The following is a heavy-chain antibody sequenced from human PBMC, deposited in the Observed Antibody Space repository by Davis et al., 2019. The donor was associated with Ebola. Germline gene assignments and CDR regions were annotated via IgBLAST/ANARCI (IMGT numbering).Heavy chain of an antibody. J-gene: IGHJ5*02. CDR3: ARDLGGMIEALGWFDP. V-gene: IGHV1-18*04. CDR2: INPHNANT. CDR1: GYTFTSYG. Sequence: ASVKVSCKASGYTFTSYGITWVRQAPGQGLEWMGWINPHNANTNYAQNVQGRVTMTTDTSTSTAYMELRSLRSDDTAVYYCARDLGGMIEALGWFDPWGQGTLVTVSS. D-gene: IGHD3-22*01.